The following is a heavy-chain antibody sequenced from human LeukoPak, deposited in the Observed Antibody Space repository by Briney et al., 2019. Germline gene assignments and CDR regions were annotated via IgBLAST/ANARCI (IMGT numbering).Heavy chain of an antibody. J-gene: IGHJ6*02. CDR2: IWYDGSNK. V-gene: IGHV3-33*01. CDR3: ARVGVITMVRGVYYYYYGMDV. D-gene: IGHD3-10*01. CDR1: GFTFSSYG. Sequence: PGRSLRLSCAASGFTFSSYGMHWVRQAPGKGLEWVAVIWYDGSNKYYADSVKGRFTISRDNSKSTLYLQMNSLRAEDTAVYYCARVGVITMVRGVYYYYYGMDVWGQGTTVTVSS.